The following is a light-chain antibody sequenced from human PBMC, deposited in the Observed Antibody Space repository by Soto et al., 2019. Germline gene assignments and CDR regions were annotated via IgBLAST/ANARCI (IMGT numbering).Light chain of an antibody. V-gene: IGLV2-8*01. Sequence: QSALTQPPSASGSPGQSVTISCIGTSSGVGGYNYVSWYQQHPGKAPKLMIYEVSERPSGVPDRFSGSKSGNTASLTVSGLQAEDEADYYCSSYAGSNNLVFGGGPKLTVL. J-gene: IGLJ3*02. CDR1: SSGVGGYNY. CDR3: SSYAGSNNLV. CDR2: EVS.